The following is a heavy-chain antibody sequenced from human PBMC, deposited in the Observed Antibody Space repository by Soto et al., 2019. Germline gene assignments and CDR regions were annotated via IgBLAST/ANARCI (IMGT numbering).Heavy chain of an antibody. D-gene: IGHD5-18*01. CDR1: GGSISSYY. CDR2: IYYSGST. V-gene: IGHV4-59*01. Sequence: SETLSLTCTVSGGSISSYYWSWIRQPPGKGLEWIGYIYYSGSTNYNPSLKSRVTISVDTSKNQFSLKLSSVTAADTAVYYCARASKRGSYGYYYYYGMDVWGQGTKVTVSS. CDR3: ARASKRGSYGYYYYYGMDV. J-gene: IGHJ6*02.